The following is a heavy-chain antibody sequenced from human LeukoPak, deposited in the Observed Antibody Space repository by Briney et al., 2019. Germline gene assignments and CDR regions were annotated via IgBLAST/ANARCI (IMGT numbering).Heavy chain of an antibody. Sequence: SETLSLTCTVSGGSISSGDYYWSWIRQPPGRGLEWIGYTYYSGSTYYNPSLKSRVTISVDTSKNQFSLKLSSVTAADTAVYFCARDLPYYYDSSGYSSPQAFDIWGQGTMVTVSS. CDR1: GGSISSGDYY. CDR3: ARDLPYYYDSSGYSSPQAFDI. D-gene: IGHD3-22*01. V-gene: IGHV4-30-4*01. CDR2: TYYSGST. J-gene: IGHJ3*02.